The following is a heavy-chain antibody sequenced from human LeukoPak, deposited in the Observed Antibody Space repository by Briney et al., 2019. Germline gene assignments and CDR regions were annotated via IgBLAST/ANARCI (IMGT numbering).Heavy chain of an antibody. D-gene: IGHD5-12*01. J-gene: IGHJ5*02. CDR1: GGSISSGGYY. Sequence: SQTLSLTCTASGGSISSGGYYWSWIRQHPGKGLEWIGYIYYSGSTYYNPSLKSRVTISVDTSKNQFSLKLSSVTAADTAVYYCASEVIVATIWGNWFDPWGQGTLVTVSS. CDR2: IYYSGST. V-gene: IGHV4-31*03. CDR3: ASEVIVATIWGNWFDP.